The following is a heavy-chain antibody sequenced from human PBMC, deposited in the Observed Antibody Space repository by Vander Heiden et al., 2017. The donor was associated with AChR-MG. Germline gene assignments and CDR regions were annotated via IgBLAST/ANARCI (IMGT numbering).Heavy chain of an antibody. CDR3: AREKRGRTILKPTTTVPDY. J-gene: IGHJ4*02. CDR1: GYTFTDYY. Sequence: QVQLVQSRAEVKKPGASVKVSCKASGYTFTDYYMHWVRQAPGQGLEWMGWINPNSGDTNYAQKFQGRVTMTRDTSISTAYMELTSLRSDDTAVHYCAREKRGRTILKPTTTVPDYWGQGTLVTVSS. V-gene: IGHV1-2*02. D-gene: IGHD3-3*01. CDR2: INPNSGDT.